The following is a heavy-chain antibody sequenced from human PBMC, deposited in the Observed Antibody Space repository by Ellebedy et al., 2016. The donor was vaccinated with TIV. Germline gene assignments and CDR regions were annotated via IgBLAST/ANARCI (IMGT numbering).Heavy chain of an antibody. CDR3: AKGRGGGSDTSAPRYYFDY. CDR2: IWYDGSNK. Sequence: PGGSLRLSCAASGFTFSSYGMHRVRQPPGKGLEWVTNIWYDGSNKYYGDSVKGRFTISRDNSKNTLSLQMNSLRAEDTAIYYCAKGRGGGSDTSAPRYYFDYWGLGTLVTVSS. V-gene: IGHV3-33*06. D-gene: IGHD3-22*01. CDR1: GFTFSSYG. J-gene: IGHJ4*02.